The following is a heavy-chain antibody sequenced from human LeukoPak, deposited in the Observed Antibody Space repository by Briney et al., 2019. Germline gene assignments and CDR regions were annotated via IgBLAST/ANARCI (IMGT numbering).Heavy chain of an antibody. Sequence: ASVNVSCKASGYTFTGHYMHWARPAPGQGLEWMGWINPNSGDTNSAQKFQGRVTMSRDTSITTLYMELSRLRPDDTAVYYCAREGWDQRDTAAFDYWGQGTLVTVSS. J-gene: IGHJ4*02. CDR3: AREGWDQRDTAAFDY. CDR2: INPNSGDT. V-gene: IGHV1-2*02. CDR1: GYTFTGHY. D-gene: IGHD6-19*01.